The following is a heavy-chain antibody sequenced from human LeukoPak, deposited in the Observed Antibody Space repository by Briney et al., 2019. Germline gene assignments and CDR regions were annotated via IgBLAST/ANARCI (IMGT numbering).Heavy chain of an antibody. CDR1: GGSISSYY. Sequence: SETLSLTCTVSGGSISSYYWSWIRQPPGKGLEWIGYIYYSGSTNYNPSLKSRVTISVDTSKNQFSLKLISVTAADTAVYYCARGAGKYYFHGMDVWGQGTTVTVSS. CDR2: IYYSGST. V-gene: IGHV4-59*01. J-gene: IGHJ6*02. CDR3: ARGAGKYYFHGMDV.